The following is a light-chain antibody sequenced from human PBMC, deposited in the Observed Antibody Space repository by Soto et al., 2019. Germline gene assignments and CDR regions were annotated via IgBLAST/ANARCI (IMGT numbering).Light chain of an antibody. J-gene: IGKJ1*01. CDR3: QQYGSSPRT. V-gene: IGKV3-20*01. CDR2: GAS. CDR1: LSVSSSY. Sequence: EIVLTQSPGTLSLSPGEIATLSCRASLSVSSSYLAWYQQKPGQTPRLLIYGASSRATGIPDRFSGSGSGTDFTLTISRLEPEDFAVYYCQQYGSSPRTFGQGTKVEIK.